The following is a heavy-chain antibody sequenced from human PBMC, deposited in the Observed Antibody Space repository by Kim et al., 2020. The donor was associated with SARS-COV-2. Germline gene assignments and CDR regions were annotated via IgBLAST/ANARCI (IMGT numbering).Heavy chain of an antibody. CDR2: IITIFGTA. V-gene: IGHV1-69*13. D-gene: IGHD6-13*01. CDR1: GGTFSSYA. CDR3: ARGYSSSWYPGGWFDP. J-gene: IGHJ5*02. Sequence: SVKVSCKASGGTFSSYAISWVRQAPGQGLEWMGGIITIFGTANYAQKFQGRVTITADESTSTAYMELSSLRSEDTAVYYCARGYSSSWYPGGWFDPWGQGTLVTVSS.